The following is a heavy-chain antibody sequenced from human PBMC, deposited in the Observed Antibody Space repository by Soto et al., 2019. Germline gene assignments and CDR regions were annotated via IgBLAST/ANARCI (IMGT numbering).Heavy chain of an antibody. CDR1: GFTFSSYA. Sequence: LRLSCEASGFTFSSYAIHWVRQAPGRGLEWVAVISYDGSNKYYADSVKGRFSVSRDDSMSTVYLQMNSLRAEDTALYYCARDSLVFCGGDCMGCDYWGQGT. D-gene: IGHD2-21*02. CDR3: ARDSLVFCGGDCMGCDY. CDR2: ISYDGSNK. V-gene: IGHV3-30-3*01. J-gene: IGHJ4*02.